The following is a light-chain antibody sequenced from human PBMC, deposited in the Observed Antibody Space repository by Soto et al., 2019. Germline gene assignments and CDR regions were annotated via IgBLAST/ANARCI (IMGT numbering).Light chain of an antibody. Sequence: QSVLPQPASVSGSPGQSITISCTGTSSDVGGYNYVSWYQQHPGKAPKLMIYEVSNRPSGVSSRFSGSKSGNTASLTISGLQAEDEADYYCSSYTSSSVVFGGGTKVTVL. J-gene: IGLJ2*01. V-gene: IGLV2-14*01. CDR1: SSDVGGYNY. CDR2: EVS. CDR3: SSYTSSSVV.